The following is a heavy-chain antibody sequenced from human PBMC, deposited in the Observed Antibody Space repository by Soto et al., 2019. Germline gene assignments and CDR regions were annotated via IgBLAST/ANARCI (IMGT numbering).Heavy chain of an antibody. V-gene: IGHV4-59*01. Sequence: QVQLRESGPGLVKPSETLSLTCSVSGDSMAPYYWTWIRQPPGGGLARIGYIYSSGTTKYNPSLQSRVTISIDTAKSQFSLRLNSVTAADTAVYYCARTGGYERRPPDYWGRGTLVTVSS. CDR2: IYSSGTT. CDR3: ARTGGYERRPPDY. D-gene: IGHD6-13*01. J-gene: IGHJ4*02. CDR1: GDSMAPYY.